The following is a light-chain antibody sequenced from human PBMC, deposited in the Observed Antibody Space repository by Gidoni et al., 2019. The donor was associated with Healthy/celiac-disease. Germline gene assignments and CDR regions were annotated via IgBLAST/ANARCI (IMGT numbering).Light chain of an antibody. CDR2: DAS. CDR3: QQRSNSLT. J-gene: IGKJ4*01. V-gene: IGKV3-11*01. CDR1: QSVSSY. Sequence: EIVLTQSPATLSLSPGERATLSCRASQSVSSYLAWYQQKPGQAPRLLIYDASNRATGIPARFSGSGSRTDFTLTISSLEPEDFAVYYCQQRSNSLTFXGXTKVEIK.